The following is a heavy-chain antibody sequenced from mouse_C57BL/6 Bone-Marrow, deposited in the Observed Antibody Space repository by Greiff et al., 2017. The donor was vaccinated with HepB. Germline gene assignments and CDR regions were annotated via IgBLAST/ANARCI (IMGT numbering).Heavy chain of an antibody. CDR3: ARVITTVVGYFDV. Sequence: VHVKPSGAELVKPGASVKLSCTASGFNIKDYYMHWVKQRTEQGLEWIGRIDPEDGETKYAPKFQGKATITADTSSNTAYLQLSRLTSEDTAVYYCARVITTVVGYFDVWGTGTTVTVSS. V-gene: IGHV14-2*01. CDR1: GFNIKDYY. CDR2: IDPEDGET. D-gene: IGHD1-1*01. J-gene: IGHJ1*03.